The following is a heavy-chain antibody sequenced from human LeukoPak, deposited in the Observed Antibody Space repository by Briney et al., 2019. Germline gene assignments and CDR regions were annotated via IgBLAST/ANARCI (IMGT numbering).Heavy chain of an antibody. CDR2: ISGSGLSA. CDR3: ARDLPIGGYDSSGYIDY. J-gene: IGHJ4*02. CDR1: AFTFESYA. D-gene: IGHD3-22*01. V-gene: IGHV3-23*01. Sequence: GGSLRLSCAASAFTFESYAMIWVRQTPGKGLEWVSIISGSGLSAYYADSVKGRFTISRDNSKNTLYLQMNSLRAEDTAVYYCARDLPIGGYDSSGYIDYWGQGTLVTVSS.